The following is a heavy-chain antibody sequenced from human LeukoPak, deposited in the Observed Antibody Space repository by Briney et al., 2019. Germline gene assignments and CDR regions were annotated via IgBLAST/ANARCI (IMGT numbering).Heavy chain of an antibody. V-gene: IGHV3-20*04. CDR3: AREDLGLYSSGYYYPTNFDN. CDR2: INWNGGST. Sequence: GGSLRLSCAASGFTFDDYGMSWVRQAPGKGLEWVSGINWNGGSTGYADSVKGRFTISRDNAKNSLYLQMNSLRAEDTAVYYCAREDLGLYSSGYYYPTNFDNWGQGTVLTVSS. D-gene: IGHD3-22*01. J-gene: IGHJ4*02. CDR1: GFTFDDYG.